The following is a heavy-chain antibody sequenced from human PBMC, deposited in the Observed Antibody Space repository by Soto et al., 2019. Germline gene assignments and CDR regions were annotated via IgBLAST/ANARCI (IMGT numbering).Heavy chain of an antibody. CDR3: ARDKEVTYCGGDCYPPGY. V-gene: IGHV1-18*04. CDR2: ISAYNGKT. D-gene: IGHD2-21*02. CDR1: GYTFTSYG. J-gene: IGHJ4*02. Sequence: SVKVSCKASGYTFTSYGISWVRQAPGQGLEWMGWISAYNGKTNYAQKLQGRVTMTTDTSTSTAYMELWSLRSDDTAVYYCARDKEVTYCGGDCYPPGYWGQGTLVTVSS.